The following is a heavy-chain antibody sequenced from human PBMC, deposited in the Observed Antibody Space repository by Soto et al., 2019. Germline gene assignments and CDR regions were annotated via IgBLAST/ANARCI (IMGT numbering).Heavy chain of an antibody. CDR3: ASQISSGY. Sequence: QVQLVESGGGVVQPGRSLRLSCAASGFTFSNFAMHWVRQAPGKGLEWVAVISNDGSHKYYADSVKGRFTISRDNSKNTLYLQMNSLRAEETAVYYCASQISSGYWGQGTLVTVSS. D-gene: IGHD6-25*01. CDR1: GFTFSNFA. CDR2: ISNDGSHK. J-gene: IGHJ4*02. V-gene: IGHV3-30*03.